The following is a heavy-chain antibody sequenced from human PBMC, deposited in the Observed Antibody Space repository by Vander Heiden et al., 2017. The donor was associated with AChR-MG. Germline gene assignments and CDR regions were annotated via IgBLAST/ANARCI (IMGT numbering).Heavy chain of an antibody. J-gene: IGHJ4*02. CDR1: GFTFSSYS. D-gene: IGHD6-13*01. CDR2: ISSSSSYI. Sequence: EVQLVESGGGLVKPGGSLRLSCAASGFTFSSYSMNWVRQAPGKGLGWVSSISSSSSYIYYADSVKGRFTISRDNAKNSLYLQMNSLRAEDTAVYYCARDVDSSSIFDYWGQGTLVTVSS. CDR3: ARDVDSSSIFDY. V-gene: IGHV3-21*01.